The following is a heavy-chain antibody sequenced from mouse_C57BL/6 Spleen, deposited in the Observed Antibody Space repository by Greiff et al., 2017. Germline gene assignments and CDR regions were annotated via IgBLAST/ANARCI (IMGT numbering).Heavy chain of an antibody. Sequence: EVQLVESGGGLVKPGGSLKLSCAASGFTFSDYGMHWVRQAPEKGLEWVAYISSGSSTIYYADTVKGRFTISRDNAKNTLFLQMTSLRSEDTAMYYCARPDYYGSRFAYWGQGTLVTVSA. D-gene: IGHD1-1*01. CDR1: GFTFSDYG. V-gene: IGHV5-17*01. J-gene: IGHJ3*01. CDR2: ISSGSSTI. CDR3: ARPDYYGSRFAY.